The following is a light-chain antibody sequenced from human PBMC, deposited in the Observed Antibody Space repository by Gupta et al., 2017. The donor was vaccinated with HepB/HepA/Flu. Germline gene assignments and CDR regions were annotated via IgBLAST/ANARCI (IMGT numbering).Light chain of an antibody. CDR3: SQTLPTFKT. Sequence: DIVMTQSPLSLPVTPGEPASISCRSSQSLLHSNGYNYLNWYLQKPGQSPQLLIYLNSNRASGVPDRFSGRGSGTDFTLKISRVEAEDVGIYYCSQTLPTFKTFGQGTKVEIK. CDR1: QSLLHSNGYNY. V-gene: IGKV2-28*01. J-gene: IGKJ1*01. CDR2: LNS.